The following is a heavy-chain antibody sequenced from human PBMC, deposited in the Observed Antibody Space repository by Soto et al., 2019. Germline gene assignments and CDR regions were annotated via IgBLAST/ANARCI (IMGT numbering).Heavy chain of an antibody. Sequence: PGGSLRLSCAASGFTFSSYWMHWVRQAPGKGLVWVSRINIDGSRISYADSVKGRCTISRDNAKNTLYMQMNSLRAEDTAVYYCAKDEGHRPGWRNPYYFDYWGQGTLVTVSS. D-gene: IGHD6-19*01. CDR3: AKDEGHRPGWRNPYYFDY. CDR2: INIDGSRI. V-gene: IGHV3-74*01. J-gene: IGHJ4*02. CDR1: GFTFSSYW.